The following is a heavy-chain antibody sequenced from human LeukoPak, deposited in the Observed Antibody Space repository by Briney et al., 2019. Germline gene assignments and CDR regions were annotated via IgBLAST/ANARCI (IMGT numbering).Heavy chain of an antibody. CDR3: SALRGDGHLFDY. CDR2: IISKRDGGTT. CDR1: GFSFSDAW. Sequence: GGSLRLSCAASGFSFSDAWMTWVRQAPGKGLEWVGRIISKRDGGTTDYAAPVQGRFTISRDDSQNTVYLQMKGLKTVDTAVYYCSALRGDGHLFDYWGQGNLVTVSS. J-gene: IGHJ4*02. V-gene: IGHV3-15*01. D-gene: IGHD3-10*01.